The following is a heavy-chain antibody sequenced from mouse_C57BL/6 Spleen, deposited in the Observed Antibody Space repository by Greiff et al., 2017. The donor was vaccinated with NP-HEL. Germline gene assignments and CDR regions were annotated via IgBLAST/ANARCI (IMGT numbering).Heavy chain of an antibody. D-gene: IGHD1-1*01. Sequence: VQLQQPGAELVRPGSSVKLSCKASGYTFTSYWMDWVKQRPGQGLEWIGNIYPSDSETHYNQKFKDKATLTVDKSSSTAYMQLSSLTSEDSAVYYCARFITTVDYAMDYWGQGTSVTVSS. CDR3: ARFITTVDYAMDY. J-gene: IGHJ4*01. CDR2: IYPSDSET. CDR1: GYTFTSYW. V-gene: IGHV1-61*01.